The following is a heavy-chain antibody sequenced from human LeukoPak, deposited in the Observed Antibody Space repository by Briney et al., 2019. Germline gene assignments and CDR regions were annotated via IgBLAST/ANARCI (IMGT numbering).Heavy chain of an antibody. Sequence: ASVKVSCKVSGYTLTELSMHWVRQAPGKGLEWMGGFDPEDGETIYAQKFQGRVTMTEDTSTDTAYMELSSLRSEDTAVYYCASSLSYYDFWSGEEFDYWGQGTLVTVS. CDR2: FDPEDGET. J-gene: IGHJ4*02. D-gene: IGHD3-3*01. CDR1: GYTLTELS. CDR3: ASSLSYYDFWSGEEFDY. V-gene: IGHV1-24*01.